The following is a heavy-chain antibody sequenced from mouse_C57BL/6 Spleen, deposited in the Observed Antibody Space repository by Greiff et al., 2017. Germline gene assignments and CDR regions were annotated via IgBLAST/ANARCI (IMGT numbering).Heavy chain of an antibody. CDR2: ISYSGST. CDR1: GYSITSDY. D-gene: IGHD1-1*01. Sequence: EVKVIESGPGLAKPSQTLSLTCSVTGYSITSDYWNWIRKFPGNKLEYMGYISYSGSTYYNPSLKSRISITRDTSKNQYYLQLNSVTTEDTATYYCAKCEDYGSSHWYFDVWGTGTTVTVSS. V-gene: IGHV3-8*01. CDR3: AKCEDYGSSHWYFDV. J-gene: IGHJ1*03.